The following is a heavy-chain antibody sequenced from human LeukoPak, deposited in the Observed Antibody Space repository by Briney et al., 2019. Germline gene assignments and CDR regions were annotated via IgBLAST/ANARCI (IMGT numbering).Heavy chain of an antibody. V-gene: IGHV4-4*08. CDR2: IYSSGST. Sequence: SETLSLTCTVSGGTISRYYWSWIRQSPGGGLEWIGYIYSSGSTNSNPSLKSRVTISVDTSKNQFSLKLSSVTAADTAVYYCARSGLWFGELPHPYYYYGMDVWGQGTTVTVSS. CDR3: ARSGLWFGELPHPYYYYGMDV. CDR1: GGTISRYY. D-gene: IGHD3-10*01. J-gene: IGHJ6*02.